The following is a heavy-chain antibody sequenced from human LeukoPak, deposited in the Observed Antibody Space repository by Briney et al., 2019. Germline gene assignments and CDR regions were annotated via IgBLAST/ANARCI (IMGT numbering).Heavy chain of an antibody. CDR3: ARHGARGVKQYFDY. Sequence: PSETLSLTCTVSGGSISSYYWSWIRQPAGKGLEWIGRIYTSGSTNYNPSLKSRVTMSVDTSRNQFSLKLSSVTAADTAVYYCARHGARGVKQYFDYWGQGTLVTDSS. J-gene: IGHJ4*02. D-gene: IGHD3-10*01. V-gene: IGHV4-4*07. CDR2: IYTSGST. CDR1: GGSISSYY.